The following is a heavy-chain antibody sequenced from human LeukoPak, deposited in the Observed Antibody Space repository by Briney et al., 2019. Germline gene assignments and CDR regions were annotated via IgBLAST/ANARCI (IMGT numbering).Heavy chain of an antibody. CDR3: ARGHRGYSFDFDP. CDR1: GGSFSGYY. CDR2: IHHSGST. V-gene: IGHV4-34*01. D-gene: IGHD5-18*01. Sequence: PSETLSLTCAVYGGSFSGYYWSWIRQPPGKGLEWIGEIHHSGSTNYNPSLKSRVTISIDTSKNQFSLKLSSVTAADTAVYYCARGHRGYSFDFDPWGQGTLATVSS. J-gene: IGHJ5*02.